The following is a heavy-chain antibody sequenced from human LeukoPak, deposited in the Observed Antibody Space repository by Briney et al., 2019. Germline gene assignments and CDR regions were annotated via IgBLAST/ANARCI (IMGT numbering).Heavy chain of an antibody. D-gene: IGHD1-14*01. CDR3: AKPEGGLEFDY. J-gene: IGHJ4*02. CDR1: GFTFSSYW. V-gene: IGHV3-53*01. Sequence: GGSLRLSCAASGFTFSSYWMHWVRQAPGKGLEWVSVVYSGGTTYYADSVKGRFTISKDNSNNTLYLQMNSLRAEDTAVYYCAKPEGGLEFDYWGQGTLVTVSS. CDR2: VYSGGTT.